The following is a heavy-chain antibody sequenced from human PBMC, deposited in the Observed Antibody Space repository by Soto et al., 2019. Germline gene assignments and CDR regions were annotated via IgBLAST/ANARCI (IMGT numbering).Heavy chain of an antibody. J-gene: IGHJ4*02. CDR2: IYYSGRT. CDR3: AKNLPKTGRFDY. V-gene: IGHV4-39*01. Sequence: RSLTCTLSGDSITRTAYFWALSRQPPGKGLEWIGSIYYSGRTYFNPSLTSRVSISVDRSKNQFSLKMTSVTAADTAVYYCAKNLPKTGRFDYWGQGTLVTVSS. CDR1: GDSITRTAYF.